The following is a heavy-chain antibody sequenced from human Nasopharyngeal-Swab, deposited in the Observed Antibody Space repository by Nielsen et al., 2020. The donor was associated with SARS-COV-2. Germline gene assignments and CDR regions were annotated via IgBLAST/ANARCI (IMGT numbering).Heavy chain of an antibody. CDR2: ISIYNGDT. Sequence: ASVNVSCKASGYSFRSYGINWVRQAPAQALEWMGWISIYNGDTNYAEKFQGRVSMTTDTSTTTAFMELTSLRSDDTAVYYCARDVEEWLVVPSLSFDHWGQGTLVTVSS. CDR3: ARDVEEWLVVPSLSFDH. V-gene: IGHV1-18*01. J-gene: IGHJ4*02. CDR1: GYSFRSYG. D-gene: IGHD5-18*01.